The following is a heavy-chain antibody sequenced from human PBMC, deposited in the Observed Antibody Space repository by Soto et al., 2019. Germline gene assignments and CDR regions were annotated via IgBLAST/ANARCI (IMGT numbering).Heavy chain of an antibody. CDR3: TRGNYGGCQN. D-gene: IGHD4-17*01. Sequence: VQLVESGGVLIKPGGSLRLSCATSGFIFNDEWMNWVCQAPWRGLEWVGRIKNKANGGTRDYAAPVKGIFTISRDDSRSTVYLQMNNLKSQDTAVYHCTRGNYGGCQNWGQGTLVTVSS. CDR2: IKNKANGGTR. V-gene: IGHV3-15*07. J-gene: IGHJ3*01. CDR1: GFIFNDEW.